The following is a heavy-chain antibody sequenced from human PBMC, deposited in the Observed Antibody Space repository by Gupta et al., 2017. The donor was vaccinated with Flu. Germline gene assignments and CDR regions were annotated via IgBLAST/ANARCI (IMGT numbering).Heavy chain of an antibody. Sequence: QVQLVQSGAEVKKPGASVKVSCKASGYTFTSYDINWVRQATGQGLEWMGWMNPNSGNTGYAQKFQGRVTMTRNTSISTAYMELSSLRSEDTAVYYCARGPLWSAEYQLLYDGGDYYYGMDVWGQGTTVTVSS. CDR1: GYTFTSYD. V-gene: IGHV1-8*01. D-gene: IGHD2-2*02. J-gene: IGHJ6*02. CDR2: MNPNSGNT. CDR3: ARGPLWSAEYQLLYDGGDYYYGMDV.